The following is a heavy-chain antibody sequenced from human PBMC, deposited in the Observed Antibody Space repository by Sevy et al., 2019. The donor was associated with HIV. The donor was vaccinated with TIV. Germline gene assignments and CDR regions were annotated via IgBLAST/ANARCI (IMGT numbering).Heavy chain of an antibody. V-gene: IGHV3-23*01. J-gene: IGHJ4*02. Sequence: GGSLRLCCVASGFTFSKYSMSWVRQPPGKGLEWISTLSFGCGEINYADSVKGRFTISRDNSKSSVYLQMNNLRPEDTAVYYCAREGCTKPHDYWGQGTLVTVSS. D-gene: IGHD2-8*01. CDR2: LSFGCGEI. CDR1: GFTFSKYS. CDR3: AREGCTKPHDY.